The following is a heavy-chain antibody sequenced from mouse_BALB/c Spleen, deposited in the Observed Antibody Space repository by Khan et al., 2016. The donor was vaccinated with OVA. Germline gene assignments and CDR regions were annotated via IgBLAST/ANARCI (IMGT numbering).Heavy chain of an antibody. J-gene: IGHJ4*01. V-gene: IGHV5-9-3*01. CDR3: ARSLFDYHAMDY. Sequence: EVELVESGGGLVKPGGSLKLSCSASGFTFSSYAMSWVRQTPEKRLELVATISSGGHYTFYPDSVKGRFTISRDNARNTLYVQMSSLRSEDTAMDYGARSLFDYHAMDYWGQGTSVTCSS. CDR2: ISSGGHYT. CDR1: GFTFSSYA.